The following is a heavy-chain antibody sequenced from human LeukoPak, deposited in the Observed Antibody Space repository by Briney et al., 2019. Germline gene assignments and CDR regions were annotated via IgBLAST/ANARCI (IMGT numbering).Heavy chain of an antibody. CDR1: GFTFSSYS. D-gene: IGHD3-3*01. Sequence: GGSLRLSCAASGFTFSSYSMNWVRQAPGKGLEWVSYISSSSSTIYYADSVKGRFTISRDNSKNTLYLQMNSLRAEDTAVYYCAKFDYDFWSGYSGFNIWGQGTMVTVSS. CDR3: AKFDYDFWSGYSGFNI. V-gene: IGHV3-48*01. CDR2: ISSSSSTI. J-gene: IGHJ3*02.